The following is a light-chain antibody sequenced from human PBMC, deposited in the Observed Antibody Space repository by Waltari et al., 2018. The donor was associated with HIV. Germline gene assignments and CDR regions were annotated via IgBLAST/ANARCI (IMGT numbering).Light chain of an antibody. J-gene: IGKJ1*01. CDR2: WAS. CDR1: QSVSYTSNNKNY. Sequence: DIVMTQSPDSLAVSLDERATINCKSSQSVSYTSNNKNYLAWYQQKPGQPPKLLIYWASTRESGVPDRFSGSGSGTDFTLTISSLQAEDVAVYYCQQYYITPQTFGQGTKVEIK. CDR3: QQYYITPQT. V-gene: IGKV4-1*01.